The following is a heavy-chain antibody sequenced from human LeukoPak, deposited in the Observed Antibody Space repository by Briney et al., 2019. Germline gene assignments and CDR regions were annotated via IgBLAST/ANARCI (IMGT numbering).Heavy chain of an antibody. CDR3: ARVGFRGEPIDC. CDR1: GYTFTSYD. D-gene: IGHD3-10*01. J-gene: IGHJ4*02. Sequence: VASVKVPCKASGYTFTSYDINWVRQATGQGLEWMGWMNPNSGNTGYAQKFQGRVTMTRNTSISTAYLELSSLRSEDTAVYYCARVGFRGEPIDCWGQGTLVTVSS. CDR2: MNPNSGNT. V-gene: IGHV1-8*01.